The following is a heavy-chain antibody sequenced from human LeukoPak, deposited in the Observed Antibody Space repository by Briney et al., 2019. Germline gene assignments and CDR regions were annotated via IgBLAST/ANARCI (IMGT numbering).Heavy chain of an antibody. J-gene: IGHJ4*02. CDR1: DGSLINYY. CDR3: GIFMDVCPGIML. CDR2: ISHGGIT. Sequence: PSETLSLLCGVYDGSLINYYCHWIRQAPGKGLEWIGEISHGGITKHNPSLKSRVTMSQGTSKRHFSLKMNSMTAADTGVYYCGIFMDVCPGIMLWGQGTLVTVSS. V-gene: IGHV4-34*01. D-gene: IGHD3-16*01.